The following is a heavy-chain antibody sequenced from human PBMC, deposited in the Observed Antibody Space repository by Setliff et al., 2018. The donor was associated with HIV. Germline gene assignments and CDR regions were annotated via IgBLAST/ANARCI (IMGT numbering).Heavy chain of an antibody. CDR1: RYFFTAYH. V-gene: IGHV1-2*02. J-gene: IGHJ4*02. CDR3: ARDNRTGYSSGWPLDY. D-gene: IGHD6-19*01. CDR2: INPNTGGT. Sequence: ASVKVSCKASRYFFTAYHIHWVRQAPGQGLEWMGWINPNTGGTQYAQKFQGRVTVTRDTPITTAYLELKRLRSDDTAVYFCARDNRTGYSSGWPLDYWGQGTLVTVSS.